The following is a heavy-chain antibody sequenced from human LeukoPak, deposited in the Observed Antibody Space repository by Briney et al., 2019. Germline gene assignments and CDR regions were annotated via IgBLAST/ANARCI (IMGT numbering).Heavy chain of an antibody. D-gene: IGHD2-2*01. J-gene: IGHJ6*04. V-gene: IGHV3-48*03. Sequence: GGSLRLSCAASGFTFSSYEMNWVRQAPGKGLEWVSYISSSRSTIYYADPVKGRFTISRDNAKNSLYLQMNSLRAEDTAVYYCAAGLDIVVVPAASYYGMDVWGKGTTVTVSS. CDR2: ISSSRSTI. CDR3: AAGLDIVVVPAASYYGMDV. CDR1: GFTFSSYE.